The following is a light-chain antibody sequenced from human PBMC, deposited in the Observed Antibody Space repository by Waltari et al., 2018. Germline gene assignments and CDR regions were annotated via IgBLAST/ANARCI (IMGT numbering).Light chain of an antibody. CDR1: NSNIGSNS. Sequence: QSVVTQPPSASGTPGQRVTISCSGSNSNIGSNSVNWYQHLPGTAPGLLIYRRNERPSRVHDRYSGSKSGTSASLAISGLQSEDEADYYCAAWDDTLSGVVFGGGTKLTVL. CDR3: AAWDDTLSGVV. J-gene: IGLJ2*01. CDR2: RRN. V-gene: IGLV1-44*01.